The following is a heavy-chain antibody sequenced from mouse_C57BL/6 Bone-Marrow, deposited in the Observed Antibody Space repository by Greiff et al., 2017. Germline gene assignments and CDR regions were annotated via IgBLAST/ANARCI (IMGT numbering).Heavy chain of an antibody. V-gene: IGHV1-69*01. J-gene: IGHJ3*01. CDR2: IDPSDSYT. Sequence: QVQLQQPGAELVMPGASVKLSCKASGYTFTSYWMHWVKQRPGQGLEWIGEIDPSDSYTNYNQKFKGKSTLTVDKSSSTAYMQLSSLTSEDSAVYYCARRSGSDYGYAWFAYWGQGTLVTVSA. D-gene: IGHD2-2*01. CDR1: GYTFTSYW. CDR3: ARRSGSDYGYAWFAY.